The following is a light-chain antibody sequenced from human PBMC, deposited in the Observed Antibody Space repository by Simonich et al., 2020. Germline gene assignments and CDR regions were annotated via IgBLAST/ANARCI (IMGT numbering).Light chain of an antibody. J-gene: IGKJ4*01. V-gene: IGKV3-11*01. CDR2: DAS. Sequence: EIVLTQSPATLSLSPGERATLSCRASQRVSSYLAWYQQKPGQAPRLLIYDASNRATGIPARFSGSWSGTDFTLTISSLEPEDFAVYYCQQYNNWPLTFGGGTKVEIK. CDR3: QQYNNWPLT. CDR1: QRVSSY.